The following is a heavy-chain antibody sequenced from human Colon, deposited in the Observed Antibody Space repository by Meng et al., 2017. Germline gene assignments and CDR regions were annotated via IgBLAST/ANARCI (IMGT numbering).Heavy chain of an antibody. CDR1: GGSVSSGSYY. J-gene: IGHJ4*02. CDR3: ARGMTNGITFGGVIVN. Sequence: QGQLQGPGPGLGRPSETLSLTCTVFGGSVSSGSYYWSWIRQPPGKGLEWIGYIYYSGSTNYNPSLKSRVTISVDTSKNQFSLKLSSVTAADTAVYYCARGMTNGITFGGVIVNWGQGTLVTVSS. D-gene: IGHD3-16*02. CDR2: IYYSGST. V-gene: IGHV4-61*01.